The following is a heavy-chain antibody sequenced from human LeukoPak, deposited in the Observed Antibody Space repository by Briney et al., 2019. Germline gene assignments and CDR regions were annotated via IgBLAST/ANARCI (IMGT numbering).Heavy chain of an antibody. J-gene: IGHJ4*02. V-gene: IGHV3-21*01. D-gene: IGHD2-2*01. CDR1: GFTFSSYS. Sequence: PGGSLRLSCAASGFTFSSYSMNWVRQAPGKGLEWVSSISSSSSYIYYADSVKGRFTISRDNSKNTLYLQMNSLRAEDTAVYYCARHQSSVVVPAAIDYWGQGTLVTVSS. CDR2: ISSSSSYI. CDR3: ARHQSSVVVPAAIDY.